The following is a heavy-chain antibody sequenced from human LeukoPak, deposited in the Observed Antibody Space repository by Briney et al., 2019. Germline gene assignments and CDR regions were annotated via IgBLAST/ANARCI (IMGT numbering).Heavy chain of an antibody. Sequence: SETLSLTCAVYGGSFSGYYWSWIRQPPGKGLEWIGEINHSGSTNYNPSLKSRVTISVDTSKNQFSLKLSSVTAADTAVYHCARGREQQHKLFDPWGQGTLVTVSS. D-gene: IGHD6-13*01. J-gene: IGHJ5*02. CDR3: ARGREQQHKLFDP. V-gene: IGHV4-34*01. CDR1: GGSFSGYY. CDR2: INHSGST.